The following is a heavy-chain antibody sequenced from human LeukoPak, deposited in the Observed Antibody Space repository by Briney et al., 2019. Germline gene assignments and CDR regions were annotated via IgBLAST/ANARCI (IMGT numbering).Heavy chain of an antibody. D-gene: IGHD2-15*01. CDR3: AAGYCSGGSCYFDY. CDR1: GFTFSSYG. J-gene: IGHJ4*02. V-gene: IGHV3-30*02. Sequence: GGSLRLSCAASGFTFSSYGMHWVRQAPGKGLEWVAFIRYDGSNKYYADSVKGRFAISRDNSKNTLYLQMNSLRAEDTAVYYCAAGYCSGGSCYFDYWGQGTLVTVSS. CDR2: IRYDGSNK.